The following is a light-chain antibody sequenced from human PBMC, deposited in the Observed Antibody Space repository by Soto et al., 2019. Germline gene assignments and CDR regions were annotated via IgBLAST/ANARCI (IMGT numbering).Light chain of an antibody. CDR1: LSISSW. V-gene: IGKV1-39*01. CDR3: QQSYSTPIT. J-gene: IGKJ5*01. Sequence: DIQMTQSPSTLSASVGGMVTITCRASLSISSWLAWYQQKPGKEPKLLIYAASSLQSGVPSRVSGSGSGTDFTLTSSSLRPEDFATYYGQQSYSTPITFGQGTRLEI. CDR2: AAS.